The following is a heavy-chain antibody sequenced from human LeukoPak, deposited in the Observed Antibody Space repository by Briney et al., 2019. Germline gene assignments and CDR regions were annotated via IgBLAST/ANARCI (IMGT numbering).Heavy chain of an antibody. J-gene: IGHJ4*02. CDR2: ISGSGGST. V-gene: IGHV3-23*01. CDR3: AKDEVSRGYDSSGYPLGYFDY. CDR1: GFTFSSYA. Sequence: GGSLRLSCAASGFTFSSYAMSWVRQAPGKGLEWVSAISGSGGSTYYADSVKGRFTISRDNSKNTLYLQMNSLRAEDTAVYYCAKDEVSRGYDSSGYPLGYFDYWGQGTLVTVSS. D-gene: IGHD3-22*01.